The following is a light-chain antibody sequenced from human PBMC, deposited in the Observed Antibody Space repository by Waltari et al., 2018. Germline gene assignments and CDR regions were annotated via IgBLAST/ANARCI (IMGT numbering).Light chain of an antibody. V-gene: IGKV3-11*01. CDR2: DAS. CDR1: QSVGSS. CDR3: QQRSNWTPHT. J-gene: IGKJ2*01. Sequence: EIVLTQSLATLSLSPGDTATLSCRASQSVGSSLAWYQQKPGQPPSLLIHDASNRATGVPARFRGSGSGTDFTLTISSLEAEDFAVYYCQQRSNWTPHTFGQGARLEIK.